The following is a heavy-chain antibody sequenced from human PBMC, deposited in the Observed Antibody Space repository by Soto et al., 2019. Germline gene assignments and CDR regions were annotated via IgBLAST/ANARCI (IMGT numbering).Heavy chain of an antibody. CDR2: FSSSSTYI. CDR3: ARDQAVTTYYYYGMDV. V-gene: IGHV3-21*01. J-gene: IGHJ6*02. CDR1: GFTFSSYT. Sequence: EVQLVESGGGLVKPGGSLRLSCVASGFTFSSYTMNWVRQAPGKGLEWVSSFSSSSTYIYNADSVKGRFTISRDNAKNSLYLQMNSLTAEDTAVYYCARDQAVTTYYYYGMDVWGQGTTVTVSS. D-gene: IGHD4-17*01.